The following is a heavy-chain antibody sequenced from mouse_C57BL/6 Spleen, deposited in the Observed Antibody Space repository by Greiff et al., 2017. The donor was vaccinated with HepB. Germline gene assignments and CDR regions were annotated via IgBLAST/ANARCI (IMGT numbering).Heavy chain of an antibody. CDR3: VFGYDESWFAY. CDR2: IHPNSGST. V-gene: IGHV1-64*01. J-gene: IGHJ3*01. CDR1: GYNFTSYW. D-gene: IGHD2-2*01. Sequence: QVQLQQSGPELVKPGASVKLSCKASGYNFTSYWMHWVKQRPGQGLEWIGMIHPNSGSTNYNEKFKSKATLTVDKSSSTAYMQLSSLTSEDSAVYYCVFGYDESWFAYWGQGTLVTVSA.